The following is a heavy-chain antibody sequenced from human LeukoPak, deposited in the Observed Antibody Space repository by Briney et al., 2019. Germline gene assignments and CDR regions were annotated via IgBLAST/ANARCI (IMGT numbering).Heavy chain of an antibody. D-gene: IGHD6-19*01. CDR1: GFAFSTSW. J-gene: IGHJ4*02. CDR3: AREVAGHLDY. CDR2: IKHDRDEK. Sequence: GGSLRLSCAASGFAFSTSWMSWVRQSPGKGLEWVANIKHDRDEKYFVDSVKGPFSISRANAKNSLFLQMTSLRAEATAVYYCAREVAGHLDYWGQGTLVIVSS. V-gene: IGHV3-7*01.